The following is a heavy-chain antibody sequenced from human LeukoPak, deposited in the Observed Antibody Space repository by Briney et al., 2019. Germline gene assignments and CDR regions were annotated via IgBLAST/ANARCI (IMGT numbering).Heavy chain of an antibody. V-gene: IGHV3-48*04. J-gene: IGHJ4*02. CDR1: GFTFSSYS. Sequence: GGSLRLSCAASGFTFSSYSMNWVRQAPGKGLEWVSYISSSSSTIYYADSVKGRFTISRDNSKNSLYLQMNSLRAEDTAVYYCAGDLAHGSLWGQGTLVTVSS. D-gene: IGHD3-16*01. CDR3: AGDLAHGSL. CDR2: ISSSSSTI.